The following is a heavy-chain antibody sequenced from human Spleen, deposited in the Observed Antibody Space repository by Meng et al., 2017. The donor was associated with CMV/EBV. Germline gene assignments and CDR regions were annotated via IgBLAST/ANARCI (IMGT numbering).Heavy chain of an antibody. CDR2: INHSGST. CDR3: ARDLQAHSYYYGMDV. J-gene: IGHJ6*02. D-gene: IGHD4-11*01. CDR1: GGSFSGYY. V-gene: IGHV4-34*01. Sequence: SETLSLTCAVYGGSFSGYYWSWIRQPPGKGLEWIGEINHSGSTNYNPSLKSRVTISVDTSKNQFSLKLSSVTAADTAVYYCARDLQAHSYYYGMDVWGQGTTVTVSS.